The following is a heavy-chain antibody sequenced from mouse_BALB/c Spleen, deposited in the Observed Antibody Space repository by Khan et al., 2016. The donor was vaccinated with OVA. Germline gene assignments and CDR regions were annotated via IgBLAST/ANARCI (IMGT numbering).Heavy chain of an antibody. Sequence: QIQLVQSGPELKKPGETVKISCKESGYTFTDYSVHWVKQAPGKGLKWMGWINTETAEPTFADDFKGLFAFSLEASARTAYLQINMLKNEDAATYFCARENYGSRWYFDVWGAGTTVTVSS. CDR3: ARENYGSRWYFDV. J-gene: IGHJ1*01. V-gene: IGHV9-2-1*01. CDR2: INTETAEP. D-gene: IGHD1-1*01. CDR1: GYTFTDYS.